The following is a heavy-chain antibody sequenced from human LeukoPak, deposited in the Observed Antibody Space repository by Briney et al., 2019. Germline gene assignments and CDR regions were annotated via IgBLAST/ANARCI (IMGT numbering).Heavy chain of an antibody. D-gene: IGHD7-27*01. CDR2: ISDGGSRT. V-gene: IGHV3-23*01. CDR3: AKVQLGIGVDY. Sequence: GGSLRLSCAASGFSFSSYAVSWVRQAPGKGLEWVSGISDGGSRTYYADSVRGRFTISRDDSKSMLYLQMNSLRAEDTAVYYCAKVQLGIGVDYWGQGTLVTVSS. J-gene: IGHJ4*02. CDR1: GFSFSSYA.